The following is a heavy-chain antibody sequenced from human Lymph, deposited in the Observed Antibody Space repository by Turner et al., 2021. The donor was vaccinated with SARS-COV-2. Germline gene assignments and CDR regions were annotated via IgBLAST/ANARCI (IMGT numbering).Heavy chain of an antibody. Sequence: EVQLVESGGGLVKPGGSLRLSCAASGFTFSTYSMNWVRQAPGKGLEWISSNRSSSSYIYYADSVKGRFTISRDDAKNSLYLQMNSLRAEDTAVYYCARDIPTTADYFDYWGQGTLVTVSS. CDR1: GFTFSTYS. J-gene: IGHJ4*02. CDR3: ARDIPTTADYFDY. D-gene: IGHD4-17*01. V-gene: IGHV3-21*01. CDR2: NRSSSSYI.